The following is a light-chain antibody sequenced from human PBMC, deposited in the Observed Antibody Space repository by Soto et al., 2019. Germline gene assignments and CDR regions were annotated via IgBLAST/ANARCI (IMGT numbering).Light chain of an antibody. CDR3: QQRYNIPRT. Sequence: DIQMTQSPSSMSASLGNRVTLVSRASQSISTYLHWYQQKKGTAPRLLISRASTLQSGVPSRFSGGGSGTDVNLTISSLQPEDFATYYCQQRYNIPRTFGQGTRLEI. CDR2: RAS. CDR1: QSISTY. J-gene: IGKJ5*01. V-gene: IGKV1-39*01.